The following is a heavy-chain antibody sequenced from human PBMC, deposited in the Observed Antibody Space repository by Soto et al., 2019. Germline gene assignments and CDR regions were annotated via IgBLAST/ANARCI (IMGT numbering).Heavy chain of an antibody. Sequence: QVQLRESGPGLVKPSETLSLTFAVSGDSISSYYCMWIRQPPGKGLESIGYLYYGRSANYNPSLKSRVTLSVDTSTNQCSLTLSSMTAEDTAVYYCALRSMAVVPEYWGQGTLVTVSS. CDR2: LYYGRSA. J-gene: IGHJ4*02. CDR1: GDSISSYY. V-gene: IGHV4-59*01. D-gene: IGHD3-22*01. CDR3: ALRSMAVVPEY.